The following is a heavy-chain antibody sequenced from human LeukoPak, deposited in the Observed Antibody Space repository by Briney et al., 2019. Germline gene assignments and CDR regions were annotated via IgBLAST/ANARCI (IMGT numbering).Heavy chain of an antibody. CDR1: GFTFSSYA. Sequence: PGGSLRLSCAASGFTFSSYAMSWVRQAPGKGLEWVSAISGSGGSTYYADSVKGRFTISRDNSKNTLYLQMNSLRAEDTAVYYCAKDALWFGELLVNWFDPWGQGTLVTVSS. CDR3: AKDALWFGELLVNWFDP. J-gene: IGHJ5*02. V-gene: IGHV3-23*01. D-gene: IGHD3-10*01. CDR2: ISGSGGST.